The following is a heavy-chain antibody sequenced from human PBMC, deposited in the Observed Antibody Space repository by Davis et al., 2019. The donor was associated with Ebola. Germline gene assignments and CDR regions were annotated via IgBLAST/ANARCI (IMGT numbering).Heavy chain of an antibody. D-gene: IGHD3-22*01. Sequence: ASVKVSCKASGYTFTSYSMHWVRQAPGQGLEWMGWIDPNSAATSYAQTFQGRVTMTRDTSTSTAYMELSRLTSDDTAIYYCAQAGILLPSASKFFDPWGQGTLVTVSS. CDR3: AQAGILLPSASKFFDP. J-gene: IGHJ5*02. V-gene: IGHV1-2*02. CDR2: IDPNSAAT. CDR1: GYTFTSYS.